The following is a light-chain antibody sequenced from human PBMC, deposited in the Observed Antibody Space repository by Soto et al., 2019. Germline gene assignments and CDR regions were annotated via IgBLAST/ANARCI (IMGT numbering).Light chain of an antibody. Sequence: QAVVTQEPSLTVSPGGTVTLTCGSSTGAVTSGRYPSWFQQKPGQAPRTLIYDASNKHSWTPARFSGSLLGGKAALTLSGAQPEDEAEYYCLLSYSGFYVFGTGTKLTVL. V-gene: IGLV7-46*01. J-gene: IGLJ1*01. CDR3: LLSYSGFYV. CDR2: DAS. CDR1: TGAVTSGRY.